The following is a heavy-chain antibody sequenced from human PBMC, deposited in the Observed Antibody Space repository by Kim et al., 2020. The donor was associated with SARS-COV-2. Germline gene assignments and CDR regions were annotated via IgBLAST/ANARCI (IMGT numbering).Heavy chain of an antibody. V-gene: IGHV3-23*01. Sequence: GGSLRLSCAASGFTFSSYAMSWVRQAPGKGLVWVSVISGNGGTTFYANSVQGRFTISRDTSENTLCLQMDNLRVEDTAVYYCAKGGGSSCYSGLDYWGQGTLVTVSS. D-gene: IGHD2-21*01. J-gene: IGHJ4*02. CDR1: GFTFSSYA. CDR2: ISGNGGTT. CDR3: AKGGGSSCYSGLDY.